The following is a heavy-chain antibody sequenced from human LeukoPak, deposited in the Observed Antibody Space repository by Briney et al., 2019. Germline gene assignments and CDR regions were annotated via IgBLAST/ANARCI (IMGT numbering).Heavy chain of an antibody. CDR1: GFTVSSNY. CDR3: ARDRYHGSGSYHD. CDR2: IYSGGST. D-gene: IGHD3-10*01. J-gene: IGHJ4*02. V-gene: IGHV3-53*01. Sequence: GGSLRLSCAASGFTVSSNYMSWVRQAPGKGLEWVSVIYSGGSTYYADSVKGRFTISRDNSKNTLHLQMNSLRAEDTAVYYCARDRYHGSGSYHDWGQGTLVTVSS.